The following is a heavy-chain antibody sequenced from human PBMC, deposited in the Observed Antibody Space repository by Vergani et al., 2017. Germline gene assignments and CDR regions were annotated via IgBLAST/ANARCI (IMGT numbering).Heavy chain of an antibody. CDR3: ARARGTTGTTAGAFDI. Sequence: QVQVVQSGAEVKKSGASVKVSCKTSGYTFSNYYMHWVRQAPGQGLELMGIINPSGGHTNYAQKFQGRVTMTRDTSTSTVYMELSSLRSEDTAVYYCARARGTTGTTAGAFDIWGQGTMVTVSS. D-gene: IGHD1-1*01. CDR1: GYTFSNYY. J-gene: IGHJ3*02. V-gene: IGHV1-46*01. CDR2: INPSGGHT.